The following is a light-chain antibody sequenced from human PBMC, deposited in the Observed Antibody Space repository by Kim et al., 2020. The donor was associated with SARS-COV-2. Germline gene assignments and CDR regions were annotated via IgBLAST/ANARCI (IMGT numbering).Light chain of an antibody. J-gene: IGLJ3*02. CDR2: EDH. CDR1: RRSIASDF. Sequence: GKLVIISCTRSRRSIASDFVQWVQQRPGSSPTTVIYEDHKKPSGVPDRFSGSVDTCSNSASLTISGLRAEDEADYYCQSYDDNSWVFGGGTQLTGL. V-gene: IGLV6-57*01. CDR3: QSYDDNSWV.